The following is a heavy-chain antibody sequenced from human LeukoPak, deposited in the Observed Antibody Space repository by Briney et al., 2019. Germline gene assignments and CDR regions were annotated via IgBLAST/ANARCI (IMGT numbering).Heavy chain of an antibody. V-gene: IGHV3-49*04. CDR1: GFTFGDYT. CDR2: IRSKAYGGTT. J-gene: IGHJ4*02. CDR3: SRSAGYSSGWYHDY. Sequence: GGSLRLSCTASGFTFGDYTMSWVRQAPGKGLEWVGFIRSKAYGGTTEYAASVKGRFTISRDESKSIAYLQMNSLKTEDTAVYYCSRSAGYSSGWYHDYWGQGTLVTVSS. D-gene: IGHD6-19*01.